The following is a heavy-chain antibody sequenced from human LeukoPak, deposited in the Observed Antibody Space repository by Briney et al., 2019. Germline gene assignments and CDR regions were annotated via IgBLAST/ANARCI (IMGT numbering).Heavy chain of an antibody. V-gene: IGHV3-15*01. CDR1: GFTFTNAW. CDR3: TTLSYVGGY. Sequence: PGGSLRLSCAASGFTFTNAWMIWVRQAPGKVLEWIGRSKSQTDGGTTDYAAPVKGRFTISRDDSKNTVYLQMNSLRTDDTAVYYCTTLSYVGGYWGQGTLVTVSS. D-gene: IGHD3-10*02. J-gene: IGHJ4*02. CDR2: SKSQTDGGTT.